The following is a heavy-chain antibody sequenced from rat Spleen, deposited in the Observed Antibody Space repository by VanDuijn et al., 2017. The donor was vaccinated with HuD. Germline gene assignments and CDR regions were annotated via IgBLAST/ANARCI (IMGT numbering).Heavy chain of an antibody. CDR1: GFSLSRHG. CDR3: TRGGSITDFY. J-gene: IGHJ2*01. D-gene: IGHD1-1*01. CDR2: IWGNGNS. V-gene: IGHV2-13*01. Sequence: QVHLKESGPGLVQPSQTLSLTCTVSGFSLSRHGVIWVRQPPGKGLDWMGVIWGNGNSNYNSALKSRLSISRDTSKSQVFLKVNSLETGDTAIYYCTRGGSITDFYWGQGVMVTVSS.